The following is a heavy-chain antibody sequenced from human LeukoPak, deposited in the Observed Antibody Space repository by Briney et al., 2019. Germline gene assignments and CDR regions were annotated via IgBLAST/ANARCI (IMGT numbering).Heavy chain of an antibody. V-gene: IGHV3-48*03. CDR3: ATHCSSTSCSLATFDI. D-gene: IGHD2-2*01. Sequence: GGSLRLSCTGSGFTFSSYEMNWVRQAPGKGLEWVAYISSSGSTIYYADSVKGRFTISRDNARTSLYLQMNSLRAEDTALYYCATHCSSTSCSLATFDIWGQGTMVTVSS. CDR2: ISSSGSTI. CDR1: GFTFSSYE. J-gene: IGHJ3*02.